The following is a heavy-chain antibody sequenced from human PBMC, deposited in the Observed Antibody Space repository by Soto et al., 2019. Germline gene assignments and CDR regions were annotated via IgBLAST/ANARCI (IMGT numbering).Heavy chain of an antibody. CDR2: ISGSGGST. CDR1: GFTFSSYA. V-gene: IGHV3-23*01. CDR3: ARRSSGWYFDY. J-gene: IGHJ4*02. D-gene: IGHD6-19*01. Sequence: EVQLLESGGGLVQPGGSLRLSCAASGFTFSSYAMSWVRQAPGKGLGWVSAISGSGGSTYYADSVKGRFTISRDNSKNTLYLQMNRLRAEDTAVYYCARRSSGWYFDYWGQGTLVTVSS.